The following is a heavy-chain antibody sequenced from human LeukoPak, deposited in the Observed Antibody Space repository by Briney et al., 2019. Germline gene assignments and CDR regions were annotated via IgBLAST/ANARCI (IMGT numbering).Heavy chain of an antibody. D-gene: IGHD3-22*01. V-gene: IGHV4-38-2*02. CDR1: GDSISSGYY. J-gene: IGHJ4*02. CDR3: ASPVRYYDSSGAFDY. CDR2: IYHSGST. Sequence: SSETLSLTCTVSGDSISSGYYWGWLRQPPGKGLEWIGSIYHSGSTCYNPSLKSRVTISVDTSKNQFSLKLSPVTAADTAVYYCASPVRYYDSSGAFDYWGQGTLVTVSS.